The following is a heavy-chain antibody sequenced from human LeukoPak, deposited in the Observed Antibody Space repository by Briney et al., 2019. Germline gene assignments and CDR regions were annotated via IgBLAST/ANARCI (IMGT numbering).Heavy chain of an antibody. V-gene: IGHV4-4*02. D-gene: IGHD4-17*01. Sequence: SETLSLTCAVSGGSISRGNWWSWVRQPPGMGLEWIGEIYHSGSTNYNPSLKSRVTISVDRSKNQFSLKLSSVTAADTAVYYCARSVDGDYAWGFDIWGQGTMVTVSS. CDR3: ARSVDGDYAWGFDI. CDR1: GGSISRGNW. J-gene: IGHJ3*02. CDR2: IYHSGST.